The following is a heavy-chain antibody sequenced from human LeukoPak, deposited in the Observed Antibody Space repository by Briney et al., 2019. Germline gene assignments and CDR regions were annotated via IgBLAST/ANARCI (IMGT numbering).Heavy chain of an antibody. D-gene: IGHD3-22*01. CDR1: GYTFTSYA. CDR3: AWGDYYDSSGPLDY. J-gene: IGHJ4*02. V-gene: IGHV1-69*04. CDR2: IIPIFGIA. Sequence: RASVKVSCKASGYTFTSYAISWVRQAPGQGLEWMGRIIPIFGIASSAQKFQGRVTITADKSTSTAYMELSSLRSEDTAVYYCAWGDYYDSSGPLDYWGQGTLVTVSS.